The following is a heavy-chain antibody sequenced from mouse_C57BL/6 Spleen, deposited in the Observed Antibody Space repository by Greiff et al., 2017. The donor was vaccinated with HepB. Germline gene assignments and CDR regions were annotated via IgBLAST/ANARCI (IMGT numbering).Heavy chain of an antibody. D-gene: IGHD2-3*01. CDR2: ISYDGSN. J-gene: IGHJ3*01. CDR3: ARGGYEGWFAY. CDR1: GYSITSGYY. Sequence: LLESGPGLVKPSQSLSLTCSVTGYSITSGYYWNWIRQFPGNKLEWMGYISYDGSNNYNPSLKNRISITRDTSKNQFFLKLNSVTTEDTATYYCARGGYEGWFAYWGQGTLVTVSA. V-gene: IGHV3-6*01.